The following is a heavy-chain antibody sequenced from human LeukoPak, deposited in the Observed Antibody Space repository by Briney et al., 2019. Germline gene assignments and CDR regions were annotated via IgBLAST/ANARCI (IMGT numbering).Heavy chain of an antibody. CDR3: ARVGQQLVNWFDP. D-gene: IGHD6-13*01. V-gene: IGHV4-34*01. J-gene: IGHJ5*02. Sequence: SETLSLTCAAYGGSFSGYYWSWLRQPPGKRLEWLGEINHSGSTNYNPSLKSRVTISVDTSNNQFSLKLSSVTAADTAVYYCARVGQQLVNWFDPWGQGTLVTVSS. CDR2: INHSGST. CDR1: GGSFSGYY.